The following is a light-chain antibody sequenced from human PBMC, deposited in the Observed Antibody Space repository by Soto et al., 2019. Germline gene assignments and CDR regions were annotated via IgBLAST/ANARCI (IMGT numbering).Light chain of an antibody. V-gene: IGLV1-44*01. CDR3: AAWDDSLNGPV. CDR2: KNN. J-gene: IGLJ3*02. CDR1: SSNIGSHS. Sequence: QSVLTQPPSASGTPGQTVTISCSGSSSNIGSHSVNWYQQLPGTAPKLIIYKNNQRPSGVPDRFSDSKSGTSASLAISGLQSDDEVDYYCAAWDDSLNGPVFGGGTKVTVL.